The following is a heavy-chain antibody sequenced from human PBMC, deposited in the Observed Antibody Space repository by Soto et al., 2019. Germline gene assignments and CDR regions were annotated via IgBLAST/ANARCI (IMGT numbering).Heavy chain of an antibody. D-gene: IGHD3-3*01. CDR3: AREMSFLEWLLYNWFDP. CDR2: IYHSGST. CDR1: GYSISSGYY. Sequence: KTSETLSLTCAVSGYSISSGYYWGWIRQPPGKGLEWIGSIYHSGSTYYNPSLKSRVTISVDTSKNQFSLKLSSVTAADTAVYYCAREMSFLEWLLYNWFDPWGQGTLVTVSS. V-gene: IGHV4-38-2*02. J-gene: IGHJ5*02.